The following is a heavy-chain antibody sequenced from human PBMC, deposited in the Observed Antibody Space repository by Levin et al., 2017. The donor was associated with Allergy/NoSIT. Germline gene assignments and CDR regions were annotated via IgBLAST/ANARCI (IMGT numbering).Heavy chain of an antibody. J-gene: IGHJ3*02. CDR1: GFTFDDYA. Sequence: PGGSLRLSCAASGFTFDDYAMHWVRQAPGKGLEWVSGISWNSGSIGYADSVKGRFTISRDNAKNSLYLQMNSLRTEDTALYYCARDNSGLADAFDIWGQGTMVIVSS. V-gene: IGHV3-9*01. CDR3: ARDNSGLADAFDI. CDR2: ISWNSGSI. D-gene: IGHD6-25*01.